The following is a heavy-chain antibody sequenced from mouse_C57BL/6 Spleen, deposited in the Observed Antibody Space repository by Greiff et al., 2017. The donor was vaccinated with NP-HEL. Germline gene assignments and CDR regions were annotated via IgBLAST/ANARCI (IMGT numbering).Heavy chain of an antibody. V-gene: IGHV5-12*01. CDR3: ARHDYDDTYYAMDY. CDR1: GFTFSDYY. Sequence: DVKLVESGGGLVQPGGSLKLSCAASGFTFSDYYMYWVRQTPEKRLEWVAYISNGGGSTYYPDTVKGRFTISRDNAKNTLYLQMSRLKSEDTAMYYCARHDYDDTYYAMDYWGQGTSVTVSS. CDR2: ISNGGGST. J-gene: IGHJ4*01. D-gene: IGHD2-4*01.